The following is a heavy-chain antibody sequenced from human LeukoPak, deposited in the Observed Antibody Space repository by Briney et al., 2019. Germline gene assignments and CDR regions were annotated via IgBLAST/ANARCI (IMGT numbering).Heavy chain of an antibody. CDR2: ISRSTSYI. CDR1: GFNFSSYS. V-gene: IGHV3-21*01. J-gene: IGHJ5*02. Sequence: PGGSLTLSCAASGFNFSSYSMNWVRQAPGKGLEWVSSISRSTSYIYYADSVRGRFTISRDNANNSLYLQMNSLRAEDTAVYYCARDLTRDHWFDPWGQGTLVTVSS. CDR3: ARDLTRDHWFDP. D-gene: IGHD7-27*01.